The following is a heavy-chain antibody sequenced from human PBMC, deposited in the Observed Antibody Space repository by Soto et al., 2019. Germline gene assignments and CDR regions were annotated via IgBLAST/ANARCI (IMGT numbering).Heavy chain of an antibody. CDR3: ARDPQGYGRRDCDY. Sequence: QVQLQQWGAGLLKPSETLSLTCAVYGGSLSDYNWSWIRQSPGKGLEWIGEINHSGGTNYNPSLTSRATLSVDTSKNQVSLKLSSVTAADSAMYYCARDPQGYGRRDCDYWGQGTLVTVSS. CDR2: INHSGGT. J-gene: IGHJ4*02. V-gene: IGHV4-34*01. CDR1: GGSLSDYN. D-gene: IGHD2-15*01.